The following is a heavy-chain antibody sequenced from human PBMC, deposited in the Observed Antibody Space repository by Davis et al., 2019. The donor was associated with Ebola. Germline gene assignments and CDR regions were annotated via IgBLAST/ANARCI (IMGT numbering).Heavy chain of an antibody. CDR2: IRYDGSDK. Sequence: GESLKISCAASGFTFSSYGMHWVRQAPGKGLEWVTFIRYDGSDKYYADSVKGRFTISRDNSKNTLYLQMNSLRAEDTAVYYCANLVGATSYWGQGTLVTVSS. D-gene: IGHD1-26*01. V-gene: IGHV3-30*02. CDR3: ANLVGATSY. J-gene: IGHJ4*02. CDR1: GFTFSSYG.